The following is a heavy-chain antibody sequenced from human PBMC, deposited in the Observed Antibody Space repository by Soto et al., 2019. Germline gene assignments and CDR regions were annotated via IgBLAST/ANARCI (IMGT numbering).Heavy chain of an antibody. V-gene: IGHV4-38-2*02. CDR1: CYSISSGSY. Sequence: SETLSLTCTVSCYSISSGSYWAWIRQPPGKGPEWIASIYHGGTTFYNPSLKSRITISVDTSNNQFSLKLTSMTAADTAVYYCARVHVMVVAGSTFDYWGHGTLVTSPQ. J-gene: IGHJ4*01. D-gene: IGHD6-19*01. CDR3: ARVHVMVVAGSTFDY. CDR2: IYHGGTT.